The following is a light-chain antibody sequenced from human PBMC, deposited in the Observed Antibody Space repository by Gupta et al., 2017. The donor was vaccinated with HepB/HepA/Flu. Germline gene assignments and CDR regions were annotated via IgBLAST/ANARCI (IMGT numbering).Light chain of an antibody. CDR3: AAWDGSLDGYV. CDR2: TNN. Sequence: QSVLTQPPSVSATPGQCVTISCSGTSSNIGTKTVNWYQQLPGTAPRLVIYTNNQRPSGVPDRFSASKSGTSASLAISGLQSEDEADYYCAAWDGSLDGYVFGTGTKVTVL. CDR1: SSNIGTKT. J-gene: IGLJ1*01. V-gene: IGLV1-44*01.